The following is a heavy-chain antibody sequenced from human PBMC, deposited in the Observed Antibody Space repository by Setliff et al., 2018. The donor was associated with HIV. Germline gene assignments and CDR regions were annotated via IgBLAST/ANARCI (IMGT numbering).Heavy chain of an antibody. CDR1: GGSMSTYY. J-gene: IGHJ3*01. D-gene: IGHD3-10*01. Sequence: SETLSLTCTVSGGSMSTYYWSWIRQPPGKGLEWIGYIYTSGSTNYNPSLRSRVTISVDTPKNHFSLRLSSVTAADTAVYYCARVRSYGSAYDAFDVWGPGTKVTVSS. CDR3: ARVRSYGSAYDAFDV. V-gene: IGHV4-4*08. CDR2: IYTSGST.